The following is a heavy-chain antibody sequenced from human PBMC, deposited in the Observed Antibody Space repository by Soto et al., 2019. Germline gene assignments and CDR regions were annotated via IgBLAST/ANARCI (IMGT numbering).Heavy chain of an antibody. CDR3: ANDLISGTIIRALLSGSHFPYYVDY. Sequence: GGSLRLSCAASGFTFSSYAMSWVRQAPGKGLEWVSAISGSGGSTYYADSVKGRFTISRDNSKNTLYLQMNTLRAEDTSVYYCANDLISGTIIRALLSGSHFPYYVDYWGQGTLVTVSS. D-gene: IGHD1-26*01. CDR1: GFTFSSYA. J-gene: IGHJ4*02. V-gene: IGHV3-23*01. CDR2: ISGSGGST.